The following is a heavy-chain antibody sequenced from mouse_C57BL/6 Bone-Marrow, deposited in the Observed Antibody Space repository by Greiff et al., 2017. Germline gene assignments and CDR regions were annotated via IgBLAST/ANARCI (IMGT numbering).Heavy chain of an antibody. Sequence: EVQRVESGGGLVQPGASLKLSCAASGFTFIDYGMAWVRQAPRKGPEWVAFISNLAYSIYYADTVTGRFTISRENAKNTLYLEMSSLRSEDTAMYYCARQNGDVFAYWGQGTLVTVAA. V-gene: IGHV5-15*01. CDR2: ISNLAYSI. D-gene: IGHD3-3*01. J-gene: IGHJ3*01. CDR3: ARQNGDVFAY. CDR1: GFTFIDYG.